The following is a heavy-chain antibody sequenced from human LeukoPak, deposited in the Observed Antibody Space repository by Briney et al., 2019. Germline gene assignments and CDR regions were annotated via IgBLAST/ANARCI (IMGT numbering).Heavy chain of an antibody. Sequence: GGSLRLPCAASGFTFSSYAMSWVRQAPGKGLEWVSAITDSGGDTYHADSVKGRFTISRGNSKNTLYLQMNSLRVEDTALYYCAKGSSSSRPYYFDYWGQGTLVTVSS. J-gene: IGHJ4*02. CDR2: ITDSGGDT. V-gene: IGHV3-23*01. D-gene: IGHD6-6*01. CDR1: GFTFSSYA. CDR3: AKGSSSSRPYYFDY.